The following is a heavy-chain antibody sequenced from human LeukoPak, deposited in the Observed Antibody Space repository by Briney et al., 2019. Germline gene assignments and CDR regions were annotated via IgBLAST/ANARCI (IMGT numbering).Heavy chain of an antibody. D-gene: IGHD6-13*01. CDR2: FDPKDGET. V-gene: IGHV1-24*01. J-gene: IGHJ4*02. Sequence: ASVKVSCKVSGYTLTELSMHWVRQAPGKGLEWMGGFDPKDGETIYAQKFQGRVTMTEDTSTDTAYMELSSLRSEDTAVYYCATSPRAAAGNLDYWGQGTLVTVSS. CDR3: ATSPRAAAGNLDY. CDR1: GYTLTELS.